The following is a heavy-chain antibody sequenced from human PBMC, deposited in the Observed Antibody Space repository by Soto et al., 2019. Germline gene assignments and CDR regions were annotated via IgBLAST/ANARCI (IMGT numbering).Heavy chain of an antibody. CDR3: ARDDKYTELELGGAAFDI. J-gene: IGHJ3*02. D-gene: IGHD1-7*01. CDR2: INGDTT. CDR1: GFTFNNYG. Sequence: GGSLRLSCAASGFTFNNYGMSWVRQAPGRGLEWVSAINGDTTYYADSVKGRFTISRDNAKNSLYLQMNSLGAEDTAVYYCARDDKYTELELGGAAFDIWGQGTMVTVSS. V-gene: IGHV3-48*01.